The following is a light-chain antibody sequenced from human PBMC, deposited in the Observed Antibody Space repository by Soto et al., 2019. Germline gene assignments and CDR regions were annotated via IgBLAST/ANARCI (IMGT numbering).Light chain of an antibody. CDR1: QDISNY. CDR3: QQYHNFPRT. Sequence: DIQMTQSPSSLSASVGDRVTITCQASQDISNYLNWYQQKPGKAPKLLIYDASNLETGVPSKFSGSGSGTDFTFTISSLQPEDIATYFCQQYHNFPRTFGQGTKVEIK. CDR2: DAS. V-gene: IGKV1-33*01. J-gene: IGKJ2*02.